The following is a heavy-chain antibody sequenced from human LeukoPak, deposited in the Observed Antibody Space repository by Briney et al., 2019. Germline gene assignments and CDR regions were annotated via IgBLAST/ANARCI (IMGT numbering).Heavy chain of an antibody. D-gene: IGHD3-22*01. CDR3: AREVYDSSGYLFPLYYYYGMDV. CDR1: GFTFSSYS. Sequence: GGSLRLSCAASGFTFSSYSMNWVRQAPGKGLEWVSSISSSSSYIYYADSVKGRFTISRDNAKNSLYLQMNSLRAEDTAVYYCAREVYDSSGYLFPLYYYYGMDVWGQGTTVTVSS. CDR2: ISSSSSYI. V-gene: IGHV3-21*01. J-gene: IGHJ6*02.